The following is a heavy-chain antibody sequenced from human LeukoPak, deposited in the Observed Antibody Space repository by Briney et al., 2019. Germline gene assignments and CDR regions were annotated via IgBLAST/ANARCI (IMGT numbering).Heavy chain of an antibody. J-gene: IGHJ4*02. CDR2: IYTSGNT. V-gene: IGHV4-4*07. CDR3: ARDWYYYDSSGRTFDY. CDR1: GXSISNSY. D-gene: IGHD3-22*01. Sequence: SETLSLTCTVSGXSISNSYWSWIRQPAGKGLEWIGRIYTSGNTNYNPSLKSRVTMSVDTSKNQFSLKLSSVTAADTAVYYCARDWYYYDSSGRTFDYWGQGTLVTVSS.